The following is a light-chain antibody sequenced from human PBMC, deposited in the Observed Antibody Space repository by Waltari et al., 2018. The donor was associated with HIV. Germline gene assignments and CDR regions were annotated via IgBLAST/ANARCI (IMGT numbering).Light chain of an antibody. J-gene: IGKJ1*01. V-gene: IGKV1-12*01. CDR1: QDISSW. Sequence: DIQMTQSPSLVYASVGDRVPITCRASQDISSWLVWYQQKPGKAPKLLIYAASTLLSGVPSRFSGSGSGTDFTLTISSLQPEDSATYFCQQADTFPWTFGQETKVEIK. CDR2: AAS. CDR3: QQADTFPWT.